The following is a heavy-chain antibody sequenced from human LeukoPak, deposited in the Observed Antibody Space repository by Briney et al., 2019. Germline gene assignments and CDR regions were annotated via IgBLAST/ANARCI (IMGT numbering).Heavy chain of an antibody. J-gene: IGHJ5*02. CDR1: GGTFSSYA. D-gene: IGHD3-10*01. V-gene: IGHV1-69*05. CDR2: IIPIFGTA. CDR3: ARVIWSATMVRGATGWSDP. Sequence: GASVKVSCKASGGTFSSYAISWVRQAPGQGLEWMGGIIPIFGTANYAQKFQGRVTITTDESTSTAYMELSSLRSEDTAVYYCARVIWSATMVRGATGWSDPWGQGTLVTVSS.